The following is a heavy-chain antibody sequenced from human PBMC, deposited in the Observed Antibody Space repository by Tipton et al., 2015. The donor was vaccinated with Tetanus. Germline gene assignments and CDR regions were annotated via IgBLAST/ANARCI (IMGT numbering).Heavy chain of an antibody. CDR1: GFTFDDYA. CDR2: INWNGGTT. V-gene: IGHV3-20*04. CDR3: VKEERSGWVNWYFDL. D-gene: IGHD6-19*01. Sequence: SLRLSCAASGFTFDDYAMSWVRQAPGKGLEWVSGINWNGGTTGYGDSVKGRFTISRDNAKNSLYLQMGSLRAGDTALYYCVKEERSGWVNWYFDLWGRGTLVTVSS. J-gene: IGHJ2*01.